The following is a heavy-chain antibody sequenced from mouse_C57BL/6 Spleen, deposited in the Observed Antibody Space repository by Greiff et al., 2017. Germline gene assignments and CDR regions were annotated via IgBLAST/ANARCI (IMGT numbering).Heavy chain of an antibody. CDR1: GFTFSSYG. V-gene: IGHV5-6*02. D-gene: IGHD2-3*01. CDR2: ISSGGSYT. J-gene: IGHJ2*01. CDR3: ARLLDGYYVDY. Sequence: EVMLVESGGDLVKPGGSLKLSCAASGFTFSSYGMSWVRQTPDKRLEWVATISSGGSYTYYPDSVKGRFTISRDNAKNTLYLQMSSLKSEDTAMYYCARLLDGYYVDYWGQGTTLTVSS.